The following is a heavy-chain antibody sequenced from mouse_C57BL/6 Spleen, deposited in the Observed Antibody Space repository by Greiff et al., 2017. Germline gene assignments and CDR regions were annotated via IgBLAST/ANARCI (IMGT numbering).Heavy chain of an antibody. V-gene: IGHV5-6*01. Sequence: EVQLVESGGDLVKPGGSLTLSCAASGFTFSSYGMSWVRQTPDKRLEWVATISSGGSYTYYPDSVKGRFTISRDNAKNTLYLQMSSLKSEDTAMYYCARLTAQATDYFDYWGQGTTLTVSS. CDR1: GFTFSSYG. CDR3: ARLTAQATDYFDY. J-gene: IGHJ2*01. CDR2: ISSGGSYT. D-gene: IGHD3-2*02.